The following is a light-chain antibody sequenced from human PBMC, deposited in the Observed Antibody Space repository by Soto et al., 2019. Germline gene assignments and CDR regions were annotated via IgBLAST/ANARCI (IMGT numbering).Light chain of an antibody. V-gene: IGKV3-15*01. J-gene: IGKJ4*01. CDR1: QSISSN. CDR3: QLFDFSPRIT. CDR2: RTS. Sequence: EIVMTQSPATLSVSPGERATLSCRASQSISSNLAWYQQKPGQAPRLLMFRTSSRATGFPARFSGSGSGTDFTLTISRLEPEDFAVYYCQLFDFSPRITFGGGTKVEI.